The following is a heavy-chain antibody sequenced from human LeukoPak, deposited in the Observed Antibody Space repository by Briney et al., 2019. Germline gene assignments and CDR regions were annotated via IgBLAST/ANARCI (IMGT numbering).Heavy chain of an antibody. J-gene: IGHJ4*02. D-gene: IGHD3-10*01. CDR1: GFTFSGSA. CDR2: IRSTANGYAT. V-gene: IGHV3-73*01. Sequence: GGSLRLSCAASGFTFSGSALHWVRQASGKGLEWVGRIRSTANGYATAYAASVKGRFTISRDDSKNTAYLQMDSLKTEDTAVYYCTGNYYGSGSYADFDYWGQGTLVTVSS. CDR3: TGNYYGSGSYADFDY.